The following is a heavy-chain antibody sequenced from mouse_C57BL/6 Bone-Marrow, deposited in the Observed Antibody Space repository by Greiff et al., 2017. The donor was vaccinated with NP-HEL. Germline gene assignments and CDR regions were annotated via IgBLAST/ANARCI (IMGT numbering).Heavy chain of an antibody. Sequence: QVQLQQSGPGLVAPSQSLSITCTVSGFSLTRSGVDWVRQPPGKGLEWLGVVWGGGCTNSNSALLSSLSLCKDNSKSQVFLKMNSLQTDDTAMYYCATFYSWFAYWGQGTLVTVSA. D-gene: IGHD2-1*01. CDR1: GFSLTRSG. V-gene: IGHV2-9*01. CDR3: ATFYSWFAY. J-gene: IGHJ3*01. CDR2: VWGGGCT.